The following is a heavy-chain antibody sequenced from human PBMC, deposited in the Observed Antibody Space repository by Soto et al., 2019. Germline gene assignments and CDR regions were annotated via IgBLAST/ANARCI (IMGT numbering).Heavy chain of an antibody. CDR3: ATVLSAAFDI. CDR2: ISGGTGTT. J-gene: IGHJ3*02. Sequence: PGXSLILSCAVSGITFSDYSINCVRQAPGKGLEWVSGISGGTGTTHYADSVKGRFTISRDNSKNTVYLQMNSLRAEDTALYYCATVLSAAFDIWGQGTMVTVSS. V-gene: IGHV3-23*01. CDR1: GITFSDYS.